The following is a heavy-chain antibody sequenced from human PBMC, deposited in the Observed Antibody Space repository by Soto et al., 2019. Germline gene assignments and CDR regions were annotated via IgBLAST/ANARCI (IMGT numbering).Heavy chain of an antibody. D-gene: IGHD2-8*01. CDR1: GGSIGAAGYS. CDR3: AREWSGFDY. Sequence: SETLSLTCAVSGGSIGAAGYSWSWIRQPPGKGLEWIAYMYSSGSSDYNPSLKGRVTISMDTSKNQYSLKLNSATAADTAVYYCAREWSGFDYWGQGILVTVSS. J-gene: IGHJ4*02. V-gene: IGHV4-61*08. CDR2: MYSSGSS.